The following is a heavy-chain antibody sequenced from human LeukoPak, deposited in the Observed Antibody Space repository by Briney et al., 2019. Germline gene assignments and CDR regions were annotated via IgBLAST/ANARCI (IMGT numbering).Heavy chain of an antibody. CDR3: ARLEDTAVVKFAFDI. Sequence: ASVKVSCKASGYTFTGYYMHWVRQAPGQGLEWMGWINPNSGGTNYAQKFRGRVTMTRDTSISTAYMEVSRLRSDDTAVYYCARLEDTAVVKFAFDIWGQGTMVTVSS. CDR1: GYTFTGYY. D-gene: IGHD5-18*01. V-gene: IGHV1-2*02. CDR2: INPNSGGT. J-gene: IGHJ3*02.